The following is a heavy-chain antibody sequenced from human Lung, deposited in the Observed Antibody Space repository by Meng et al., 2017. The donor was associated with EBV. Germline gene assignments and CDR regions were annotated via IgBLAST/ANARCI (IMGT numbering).Heavy chain of an antibody. CDR3: ARAVGLDN. CDR2: IGPSGSAK. CDR1: GFTFTNYH. J-gene: IGHJ4*02. Sequence: QGQLVVAGGCLVKPGGSLSLSCAASGFTFTNYHMTWVRQTPGKGLEWVSYIGPSGSAKFYADSVKGRFTISRDDAENSLYLQMNSLRVEDTAIYYCARAVGLDNWGQGTLVTVSS. V-gene: IGHV3-11*01.